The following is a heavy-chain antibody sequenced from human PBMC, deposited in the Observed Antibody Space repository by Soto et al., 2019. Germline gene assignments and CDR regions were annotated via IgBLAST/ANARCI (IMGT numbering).Heavy chain of an antibody. Sequence: GGSLRLSCAASGFTFSSYWMHWVRQAPGKVLVWVSRINSDGSSTSYADSVKGRFTISRDNARNTLYLQMNSLRAEDTAVYYCARDQESITIFGVVIGTDYGMDVWGQGTTVTVSS. CDR2: INSDGSST. CDR3: ARDQESITIFGVVIGTDYGMDV. V-gene: IGHV3-74*01. J-gene: IGHJ6*02. D-gene: IGHD3-3*01. CDR1: GFTFSSYW.